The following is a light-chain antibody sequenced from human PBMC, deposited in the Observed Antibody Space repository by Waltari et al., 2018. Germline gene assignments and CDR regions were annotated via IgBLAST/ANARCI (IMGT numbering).Light chain of an antibody. Sequence: DIQMTQSPSSLSLSVGDRVTITCRASQSISDHLNWYQQKPGEAPKLLIYVASNLESGFPSTFSGSGSGTDFTLTINSLQPGDFATYYCQQSFRTPYTFGQGTKLEVK. CDR2: VAS. J-gene: IGKJ2*01. CDR3: QQSFRTPYT. CDR1: QSISDH. V-gene: IGKV1-39*01.